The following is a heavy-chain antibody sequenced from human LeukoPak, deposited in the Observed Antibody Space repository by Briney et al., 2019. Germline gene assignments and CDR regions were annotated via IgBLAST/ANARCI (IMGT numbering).Heavy chain of an antibody. CDR1: GDSFSTYY. Sequence: SETLSLTCTVSGDSFSTYYWSWIRQPAGKGLEWIGRIYTSGSTNYNPSLKSRVTISVDTSKNQFSLKLSSVTAADTAVYYCARGSGSYAEYFQHWGQGTLVTVSS. D-gene: IGHD1-26*01. V-gene: IGHV4-4*07. J-gene: IGHJ1*01. CDR3: ARGSGSYAEYFQH. CDR2: IYTSGST.